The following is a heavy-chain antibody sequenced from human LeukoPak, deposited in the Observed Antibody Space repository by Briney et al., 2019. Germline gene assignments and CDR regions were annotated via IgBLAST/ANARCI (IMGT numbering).Heavy chain of an antibody. CDR2: IIPISATA. V-gene: IGHV1-69*06. CDR3: ARDLAYGDYYYYGMDV. J-gene: IGHJ6*04. Sequence: GASVKVSCTASGGTFSSYAINWVRQAPGQGLEWMGGIIPISATANYAQRFQGRVTITADKSTNTAYMELSSLRSEDTAVYYCARDLAYGDYYYYGMDVWGKGTTVTVSS. CDR1: GGTFSSYA. D-gene: IGHD4-17*01.